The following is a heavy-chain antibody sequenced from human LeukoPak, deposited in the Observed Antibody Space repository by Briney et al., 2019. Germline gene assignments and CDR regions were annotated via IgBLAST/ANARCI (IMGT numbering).Heavy chain of an antibody. CDR2: INPNSGGT. J-gene: IGHJ3*02. Sequence: GASVKVSCKASGYTFTGYYMHWVRQAPGQGLEWMGWINPNSGGTNYAQKFQGRVTMTRDTSTSTVYMELSSLRSEDTAVYYCARAYGGNHDAFDIWGQGTMVTVSS. CDR3: ARAYGGNHDAFDI. V-gene: IGHV1-2*02. D-gene: IGHD4-23*01. CDR1: GYTFTGYY.